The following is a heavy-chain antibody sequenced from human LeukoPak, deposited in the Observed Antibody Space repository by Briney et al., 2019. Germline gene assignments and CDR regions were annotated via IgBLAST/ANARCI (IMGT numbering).Heavy chain of an antibody. V-gene: IGHV4-59*01. CDR3: ARGTHSSSPIPLDY. CDR1: GGPIRTYY. J-gene: IGHJ4*02. CDR2: IHYSGST. D-gene: IGHD6-6*01. Sequence: SETLSLTCTVSGGPIRTYYGICLRQSPGKGLEWIGYIHYSGSTNYNPSLNSRVTISVDTSKNQFSLKVNSVTAADTAVYYCARGTHSSSPIPLDYWGQGTLVTVSS.